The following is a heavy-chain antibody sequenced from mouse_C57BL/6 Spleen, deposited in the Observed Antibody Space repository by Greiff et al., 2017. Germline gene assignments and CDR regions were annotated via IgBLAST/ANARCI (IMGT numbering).Heavy chain of an antibody. CDR3: ARSSYGSSDY. D-gene: IGHD1-1*01. CDR1: GFYIKDYY. V-gene: IGHV14-2*01. J-gene: IGHJ2*01. Sequence: VQLQQSGAGLVKPGASVPLSCTASGFYIKDYYMHWVKQRTEQGLEWIGRIDPEDGATKYAPRFQGKRTITADTSSNTAYLQLSSLTSADTAVYYCARSSYGSSDYWGQGTTLTVSS. CDR2: IDPEDGAT.